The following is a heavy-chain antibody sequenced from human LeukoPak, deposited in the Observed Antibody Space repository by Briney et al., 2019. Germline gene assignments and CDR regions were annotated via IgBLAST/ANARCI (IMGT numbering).Heavy chain of an antibody. V-gene: IGHV5-10-1*01. J-gene: IGHJ5*02. CDR3: ASLGVVAAWNWSDP. D-gene: IGHD2-15*01. CDR2: IDPSDSYT. CDR1: GYSFTSYW. Sequence: GESLKISCKGSGYSFTSYWISWVRQMPGRGLEWMGRIDPSDSYTNYSPSFQGHVTISADKSISTAYLQWSSLKASDTAMYYCASLGVVAAWNWSDPWGQGPLVTVSS.